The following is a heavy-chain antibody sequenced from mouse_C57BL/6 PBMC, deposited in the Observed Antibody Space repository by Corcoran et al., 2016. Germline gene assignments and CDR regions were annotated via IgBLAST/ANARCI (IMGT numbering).Heavy chain of an antibody. D-gene: IGHD1-1*01. CDR1: GYTFTTYG. CDR2: INNYSGVP. J-gene: IGHJ3*01. V-gene: IGHV9-3*01. Sequence: QIQLVQSGPELKKPGETVKISCKASGYTFTTYGMSWVKQAPGKVLKWMGWINNYSGVPTYADDFKGRFAFSLETSASTAYLQINNLKNEDTATYFCARQDYGSSSFAYWGQGTLVTVSA. CDR3: ARQDYGSSSFAY.